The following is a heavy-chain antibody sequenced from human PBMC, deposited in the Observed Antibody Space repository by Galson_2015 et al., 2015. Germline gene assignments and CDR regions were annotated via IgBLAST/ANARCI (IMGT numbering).Heavy chain of an antibody. CDR1: GYTLTELS. D-gene: IGHD3-22*01. Sequence: SVKVSCKVSGYTLTELSMHWVRQAPGKGLEWMGGFDPEDGETIYAQKFQGRVTMTEDTSTDTAYMELSSLRSEDTAVYYCATLGRKERYYDHDAFEIWGQGTMVTVSS. CDR2: FDPEDGET. V-gene: IGHV1-24*01. CDR3: ATLGRKERYYDHDAFEI. J-gene: IGHJ3*02.